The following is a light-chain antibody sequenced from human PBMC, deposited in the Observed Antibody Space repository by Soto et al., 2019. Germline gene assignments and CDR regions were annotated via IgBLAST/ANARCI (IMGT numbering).Light chain of an antibody. Sequence: QSVLTQPASVSGSPGQSITISCTGTSSDVGGYNYVSWYQQHPGKAPNLMIYDVTNRPSGVSNRFSGSKSGNTASLTISGLQAEDEADYYCSSYTSSSTAVFGGGTQLTVL. CDR1: SSDVGGYNY. CDR3: SSYTSSSTAV. CDR2: DVT. V-gene: IGLV2-14*01. J-gene: IGLJ2*01.